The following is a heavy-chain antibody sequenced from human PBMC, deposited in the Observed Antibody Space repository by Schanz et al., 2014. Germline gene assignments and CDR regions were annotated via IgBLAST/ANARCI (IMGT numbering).Heavy chain of an antibody. CDR1: GYTFTSDS. D-gene: IGHD6-19*01. CDR2: ISAYNGNT. CDR3: ARGGYSSGWYDRDIAHFDY. V-gene: IGHV1-18*04. Sequence: QVQLVQSGAEVKKPGASVKVSCKASGYTFTSDSMHWVRQAPGQGLEWMGWISAYNGNTNYAQKLQGRVTMTTDTATSTAYMELRSLRSDDTAVYYCARGGYSSGWYDRDIAHFDYWGQGTLVTVSS. J-gene: IGHJ4*02.